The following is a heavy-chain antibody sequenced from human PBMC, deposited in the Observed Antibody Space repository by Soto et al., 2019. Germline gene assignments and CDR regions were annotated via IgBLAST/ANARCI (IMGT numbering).Heavy chain of an antibody. Sequence: QVQLVESGGGVVQTGRSLRLSCVASGFTFSSYGMHWVRQAPGKGLEWVAIISYDGSNTYYADSVKGRFTISRDNSKNTLYLQMNSLRAEDTSVYNCAKEGGLSGSYYISSSYYFDYWGQGTLVTVSS. V-gene: IGHV3-30*18. CDR3: AKEGGLSGSYYISSSYYFDY. CDR2: ISYDGSNT. D-gene: IGHD1-26*01. J-gene: IGHJ4*02. CDR1: GFTFSSYG.